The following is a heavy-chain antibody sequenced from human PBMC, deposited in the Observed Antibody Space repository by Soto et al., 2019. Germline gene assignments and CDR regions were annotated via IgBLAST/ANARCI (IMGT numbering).Heavy chain of an antibody. CDR2: IYHNGDT. J-gene: IGHJ4*02. CDR3: AGGIAARPLGY. Sequence: SETLSLTCTVSGGSIRSHYWTWIRQPPGKGLEYIGYIYHNGDTNYNPSLKSRVTMSIDTSKAQFFLKLSSVTAADTAVYYCAGGIAARPLGYWGQGTLVTVSS. D-gene: IGHD6-6*01. CDR1: GGSIRSHY. V-gene: IGHV4-59*11.